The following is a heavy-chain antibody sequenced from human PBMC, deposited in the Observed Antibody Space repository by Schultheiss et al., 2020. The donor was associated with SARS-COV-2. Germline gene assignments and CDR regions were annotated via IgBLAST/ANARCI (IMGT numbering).Heavy chain of an antibody. CDR3: TTDKKGLLLIGDAFDI. Sequence: GESLKISCAASGFTFSNAWLSWVRQAPGKGLEWVGRIKSKTDGGTTDYAAPVKGRFTISRDDSKNTLYLQMNSLKTEDTAVYYCTTDKKGLLLIGDAFDIRGRWTVVTVSS. J-gene: IGHJ3*02. D-gene: IGHD3-22*01. CDR1: GFTFSNAW. CDR2: IKSKTDGGTT. V-gene: IGHV3-15*01.